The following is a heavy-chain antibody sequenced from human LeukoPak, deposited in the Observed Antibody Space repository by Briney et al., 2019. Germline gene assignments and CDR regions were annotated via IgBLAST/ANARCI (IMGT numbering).Heavy chain of an antibody. CDR2: ISGSGGST. CDR3: ARRIAVALSSYYYYAMDV. Sequence: GGSLRLSCAASGFTFSSYAMSWVRQAPGKGLEWVAAISGSGGSTYYADSVKGRFTISRDNSKNTLYLQMNSLRAEDTAVYYCARRIAVALSSYYYYAMDVWGQGTTVTVSS. CDR1: GFTFSSYA. V-gene: IGHV3-23*01. J-gene: IGHJ6*02. D-gene: IGHD6-19*01.